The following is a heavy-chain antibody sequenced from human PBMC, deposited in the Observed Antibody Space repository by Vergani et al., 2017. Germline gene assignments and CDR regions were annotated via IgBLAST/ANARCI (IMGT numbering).Heavy chain of an antibody. D-gene: IGHD3-10*01. CDR3: ASTSVFGFGELYFDY. CDR2: IYYSGST. J-gene: IGHJ4*02. V-gene: IGHV4-34*11. CDR1: GGSFSGYY. Sequence: QVQLQQWGAGLLKPSETLSLTCAVYGGSFSGYYWSWIRQPPGKGLEWIGYIYYSGSTNYNPSLKSRVTISVDTSKNQFSLKLSSVTAADTAVYYCASTSVFGFGELYFDYWGQGTLVTVSS.